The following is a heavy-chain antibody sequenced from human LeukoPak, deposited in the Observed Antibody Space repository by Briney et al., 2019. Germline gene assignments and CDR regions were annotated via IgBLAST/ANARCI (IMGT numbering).Heavy chain of an antibody. CDR2: FYYGGST. D-gene: IGHD6-19*01. CDR1: GGSLSRSGYY. Sequence: SETLSLTCTVSGGSLSRSGYYWGWIRHPPGKGLEWIGNFYYGGSTYYNPSLKSRVTISVATSKTQFSLNLNSVTAADTAVYFCARSVAYTSGWYIDYWGQGTLVTVSS. V-gene: IGHV4-39*01. J-gene: IGHJ4*02. CDR3: ARSVAYTSGWYIDY.